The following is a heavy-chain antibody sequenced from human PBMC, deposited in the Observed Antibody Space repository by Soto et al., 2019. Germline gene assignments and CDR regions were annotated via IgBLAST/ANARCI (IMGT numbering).Heavy chain of an antibody. Sequence: GGSLRLSCAASGFTFSSYAMSWVRQAPGKGLEWVSAISGSGGSTYYADSVKGRLTISRDNSKNTLYLQMNSLRAEDTAVYYCAKSPVVGSSSWYNYWGQGTLVTVSS. D-gene: IGHD6-13*01. CDR3: AKSPVVGSSSWYNY. CDR2: ISGSGGST. J-gene: IGHJ4*02. CDR1: GFTFSSYA. V-gene: IGHV3-23*01.